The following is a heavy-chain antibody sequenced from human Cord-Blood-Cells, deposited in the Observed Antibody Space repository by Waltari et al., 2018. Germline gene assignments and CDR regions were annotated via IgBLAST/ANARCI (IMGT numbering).Heavy chain of an antibody. D-gene: IGHD6-19*01. CDR1: GFTFSSSA. Sequence: EVQLLESGGGLVQPGGSLRLSCAASGFTFSSSAMSWVRQVPGKGVECVSAISVSGGSTYYAESGKGRFTISRDNSKNTLYLQMNSLRAEDTAVYYCAKEGDSSGWFDPWGQGTLVTVSS. J-gene: IGHJ5*02. CDR2: ISVSGGST. CDR3: AKEGDSSGWFDP. V-gene: IGHV3-23*01.